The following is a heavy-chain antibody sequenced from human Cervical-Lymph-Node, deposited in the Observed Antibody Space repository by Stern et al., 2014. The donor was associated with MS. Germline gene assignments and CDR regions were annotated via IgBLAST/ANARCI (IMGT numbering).Heavy chain of an antibody. CDR3: ARDYEDTSMLFDH. J-gene: IGHJ4*02. CDR1: GFTFSSYG. V-gene: IGHV3-30*03. CDR2: ISYDGNHK. D-gene: IGHD2-8*01. Sequence: VHLVESGGAVVQPGRSLRLSCAASGFTFSSYGMHWGRQAPGNGLEWVTVISYDGNHKYYAASVKGRFTISRDNSKNTLHLQMNSVTPDDTAIYYCARDYEDTSMLFDHWGQGTLVTVSS.